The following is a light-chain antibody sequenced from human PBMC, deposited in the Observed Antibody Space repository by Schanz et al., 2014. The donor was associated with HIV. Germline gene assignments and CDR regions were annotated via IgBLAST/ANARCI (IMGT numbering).Light chain of an antibody. Sequence: EIVLTQSPVILSLSPGERATLSCRASQTVSSNSLGWYQQKRGQAPRLLIYGASNRAPGIPDRFSGSGSGTEFTLTISSLQAEDVAVYYCHQHYTTLRTFGQGTKVEIK. CDR2: GAS. V-gene: IGKV3-20*01. J-gene: IGKJ1*01. CDR3: HQHYTTLRT. CDR1: QTVSSNS.